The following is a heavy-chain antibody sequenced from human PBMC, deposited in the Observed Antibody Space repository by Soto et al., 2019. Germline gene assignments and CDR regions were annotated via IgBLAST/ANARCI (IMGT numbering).Heavy chain of an antibody. J-gene: IGHJ4*02. Sequence: VVLVESGGGLVQPGGSLRLSCAASGFTFSAFSMHWVRQVPGKGLAWVSRINSEGDVRDYAGSVRGRFTISRDNAKNTLYLRIDSLRVEDSAMYHCTRDWWAVAENWGQGTPVTVSS. V-gene: IGHV3-74*01. CDR1: GFTFSAFS. CDR2: INSEGDVR. D-gene: IGHD6-19*01. CDR3: TRDWWAVAEN.